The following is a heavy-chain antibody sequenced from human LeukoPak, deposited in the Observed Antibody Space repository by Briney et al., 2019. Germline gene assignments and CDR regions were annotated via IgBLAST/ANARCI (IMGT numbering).Heavy chain of an antibody. V-gene: IGHV3-21*01. D-gene: IGHD2-21*02. Sequence: GGSLRLSCAASGFTFSSYSMNCVRQAPGKGLEWVSSISSSSSYIYYADSVKGRFTISRDNAKNSLYLQMNSLRAEDTAVYYCARDRDCGGDCYSTYYYYYGMDVWGQGTTVTVSS. CDR2: ISSSSSYI. CDR1: GFTFSSYS. J-gene: IGHJ6*02. CDR3: ARDRDCGGDCYSTYYYYYGMDV.